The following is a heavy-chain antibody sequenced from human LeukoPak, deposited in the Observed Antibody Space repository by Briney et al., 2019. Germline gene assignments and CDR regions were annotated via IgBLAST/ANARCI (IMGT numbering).Heavy chain of an antibody. D-gene: IGHD6-6*01. Sequence: GGSLRLSCAASEFTVSSNYISWVRQAPGKGLEWVSIIYSGGGTYYTDSVKGRVTISRDNSKNTLYLQMNSLRVEDTAVYYCARLGGKQLVRYYQYYMDVWGKGTTVTVSS. CDR1: EFTVSSNY. J-gene: IGHJ6*03. CDR3: ARLGGKQLVRYYQYYMDV. V-gene: IGHV3-66*02. CDR2: IYSGGGT.